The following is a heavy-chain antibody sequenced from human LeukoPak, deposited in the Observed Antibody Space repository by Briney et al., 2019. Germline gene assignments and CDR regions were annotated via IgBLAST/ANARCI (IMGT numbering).Heavy chain of an antibody. CDR1: GINFRGYW. Sequence: GGSLRPSCAVPGINFRGYWMAWVRQAPGKGRGWVANMKQMGSEKYYVDSVKGRFTISRDNAKNSLYLEMNSLRVEDTAVYYCARDLGHTGYDLYDYWGQGTLVTVSS. CDR3: ARDLGHTGYDLYDY. D-gene: IGHD5-12*01. V-gene: IGHV3-7*01. CDR2: MKQMGSEK. J-gene: IGHJ4*02.